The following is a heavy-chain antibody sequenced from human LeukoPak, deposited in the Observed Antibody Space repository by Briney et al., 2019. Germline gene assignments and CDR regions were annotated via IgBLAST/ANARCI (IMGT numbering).Heavy chain of an antibody. V-gene: IGHV4-30-4*01. J-gene: IGHJ5*02. CDR3: ARAIVVVTEDGSGNWFDP. CDR1: GGSISSGDYY. Sequence: PSETLSLTCTVSGGSISSGDYYWSWIRQPPGKGLEWIGYIYYSGSTYYNPSLKSRVTISVDTSKNQFSLKLSSVTAADTAVYYCARAIVVVTEDGSGNWFDPWGQGTLVTVSS. D-gene: IGHD2-21*02. CDR2: IYYSGST.